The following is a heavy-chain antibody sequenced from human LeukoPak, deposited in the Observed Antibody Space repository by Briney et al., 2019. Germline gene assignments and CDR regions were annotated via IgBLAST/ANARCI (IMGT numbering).Heavy chain of an antibody. CDR1: GYTFTNYA. V-gene: IGHV7-4-1*02. Sequence: ASVKVSCKASGYTFTNYAINWVRQAPGQGLEWMGWINTDTGNPTYAQGFTGRFVFSLDTSVSTAYLQISSLKAEDTAVYYYARLFTYYDSSGYYYFDYWGQGTLVTVSS. CDR2: INTDTGNP. J-gene: IGHJ4*02. CDR3: ARLFTYYDSSGYYYFDY. D-gene: IGHD3-22*01.